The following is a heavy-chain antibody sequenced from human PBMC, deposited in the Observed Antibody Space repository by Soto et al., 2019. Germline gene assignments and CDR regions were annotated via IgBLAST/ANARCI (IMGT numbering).Heavy chain of an antibody. CDR2: IYYSGST. Sequence: QVQLQESGPGLVKPSETLSLTCTVSGGSISSYYWSWIRQPPGKGLEWIGYIYYSGSTNYNPSLKSRVTISVDTSKNQFSLKLSSVTAADTAVFYCARHSSGWTHFDYWGQGTLVTVSS. CDR3: ARHSSGWTHFDY. V-gene: IGHV4-59*08. CDR1: GGSISSYY. D-gene: IGHD6-19*01. J-gene: IGHJ4*02.